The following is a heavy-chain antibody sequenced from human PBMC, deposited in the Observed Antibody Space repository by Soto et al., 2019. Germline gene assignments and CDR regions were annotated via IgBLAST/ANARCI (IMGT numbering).Heavy chain of an antibody. D-gene: IGHD3-9*01. V-gene: IGHV4-30-4*01. CDR2: IYYSGST. Sequence: SETLSLTCTVSGGSISSGDYYWSWIRQPPGKGLEWIGYIYYSGSTYYNPSLKSRVTISVDTSKNQFSLKLSSVTAADTAVYYCARHVPEIDYDILTGYYVNWGQGALVTVSS. CDR3: ARHVPEIDYDILTGYYVN. J-gene: IGHJ4*02. CDR1: GGSISSGDYY.